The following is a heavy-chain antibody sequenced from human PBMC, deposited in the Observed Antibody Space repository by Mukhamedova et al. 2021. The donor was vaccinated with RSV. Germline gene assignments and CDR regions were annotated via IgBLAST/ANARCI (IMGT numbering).Heavy chain of an antibody. V-gene: IGHV3-21*01. Sequence: MNWVRQAPGKGLEWVSSISSSSSYIYYADSVKGRFTISRDNAKNSLYLQMNSLRAEDTAVYYCARDIVEDYYGMDVWGQGTTVTV. CDR3: ARDIVEDYYGMDV. D-gene: IGHD2-15*01. J-gene: IGHJ6*02. CDR2: ISSSSSYI.